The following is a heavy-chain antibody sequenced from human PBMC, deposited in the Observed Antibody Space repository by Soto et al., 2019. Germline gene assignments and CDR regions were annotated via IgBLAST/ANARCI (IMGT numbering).Heavy chain of an antibody. CDR1: GYTFTNYA. CDR3: ARDAGPRIPGYWFDP. CDR2: INAGNGNT. V-gene: IGHV1-3*01. D-gene: IGHD2-15*01. J-gene: IGHJ5*02. Sequence: GASVKVSCKASGYTFTNYAMHWVRQAPGQRLEWMGWINAGNGNTKYSQKFQGRVTITRDTSASTAYMELSSLRSEDTAVYYCARDAGPRIPGYWFDPWGKGNLVTVSS.